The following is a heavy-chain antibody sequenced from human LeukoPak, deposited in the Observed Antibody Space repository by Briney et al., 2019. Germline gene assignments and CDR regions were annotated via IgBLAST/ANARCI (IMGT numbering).Heavy chain of an antibody. CDR3: ARGCGGGPGCYILDY. V-gene: IGHV3-33*08. Sequence: GGSLRLSCAASGFTFSSYAMSWVRQAPGKGLEWVAIIWSDGSNEVYIESVKGRFTISRDNSKDTLYLHMNSLRGEDTAMYFCARGCGGGPGCYILDYWGQGTLVTVSS. D-gene: IGHD2-15*01. CDR2: IWSDGSNE. CDR1: GFTFSSYA. J-gene: IGHJ4*02.